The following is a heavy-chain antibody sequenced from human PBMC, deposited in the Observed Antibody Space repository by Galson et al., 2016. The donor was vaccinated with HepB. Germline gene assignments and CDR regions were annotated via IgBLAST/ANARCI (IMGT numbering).Heavy chain of an antibody. CDR3: AREAGRLGYGLVDV. Sequence: SETLSLTCTVSGDSISTYYWSWIRQPPGEGLEWIGYIHYSGSTSYNPSLKSRVTISVDTSENQFSLRLRSVTAADTAVYYCAREAGRLGYGLVDVWGQGTTVTVSS. CDR2: IHYSGST. J-gene: IGHJ6*02. CDR1: GDSISTYY. D-gene: IGHD3-16*01. V-gene: IGHV4-59*01.